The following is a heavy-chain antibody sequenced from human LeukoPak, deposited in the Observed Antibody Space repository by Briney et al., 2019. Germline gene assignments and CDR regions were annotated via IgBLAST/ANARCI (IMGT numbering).Heavy chain of an antibody. CDR1: GFTFSNAW. CDR3: TTGQKRGPKYSSSWYYFDY. J-gene: IGHJ4*02. CDR2: IKSKTDGGTT. Sequence: GGSRRLSCAASGFTFSNAWMSWVRQAPGKGLEWVGRIKSKTDGGTTDYAAPVKGRFTISRDDSKNTLYLQMNSLKTEDTAVYYCTTGQKRGPKYSSSWYYFDYWGQGTLVTVSS. D-gene: IGHD6-13*01. V-gene: IGHV3-15*01.